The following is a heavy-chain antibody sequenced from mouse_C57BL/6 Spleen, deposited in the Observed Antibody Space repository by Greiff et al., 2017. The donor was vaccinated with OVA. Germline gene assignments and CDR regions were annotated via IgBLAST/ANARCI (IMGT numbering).Heavy chain of an antibody. V-gene: IGHV1-82*01. CDR2: IYPGDGDT. CDR1: GYAFSSSW. J-gene: IGHJ1*03. D-gene: IGHD2-12*01. CDR3: ARLYTPGWYFDV. Sequence: VQVVESGPELVKPGASVKISCKASGYAFSSSWMNWVKQRPGKGLEWIGRIYPGDGDTNYNGKFKGKATLTADKSSSTAYMQLSSLTSEDSAVYFCARLYTPGWYFDVWGTGTTVTVSS.